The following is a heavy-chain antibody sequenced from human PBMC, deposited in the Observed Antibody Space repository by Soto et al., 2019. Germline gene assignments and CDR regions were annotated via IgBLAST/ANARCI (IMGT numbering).Heavy chain of an antibody. CDR1: GGTFSSYA. Sequence: RASVKVSCKASGGTFSSYAISWVRQAPGQGLEWMGGIIPIFGTANYAQKFQGRVTITADESTSTAYMELSSLRSEDTAVYYCAGTTFSRAARPGAFDIWGQGTMVTVS. V-gene: IGHV1-69*13. CDR3: AGTTFSRAARPGAFDI. D-gene: IGHD6-6*01. J-gene: IGHJ3*02. CDR2: IIPIFGTA.